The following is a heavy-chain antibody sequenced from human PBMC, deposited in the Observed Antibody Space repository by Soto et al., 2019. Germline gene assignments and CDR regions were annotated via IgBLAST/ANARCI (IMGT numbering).Heavy chain of an antibody. Sequence: SETLSLTCTVSGGSISSGDYYWSWIRQPPGKGLEWIGEINHSGSTNYNPSLKSRVTISVDTSKNQFSLKLSSVTAADTAVYYCAGASYVWGSYRTQRRENWFDPWGQGTLVTVSS. D-gene: IGHD3-16*02. CDR2: INHSGST. CDR1: GGSISSGDYY. CDR3: AGASYVWGSYRTQRRENWFDP. J-gene: IGHJ5*02. V-gene: IGHV4-39*07.